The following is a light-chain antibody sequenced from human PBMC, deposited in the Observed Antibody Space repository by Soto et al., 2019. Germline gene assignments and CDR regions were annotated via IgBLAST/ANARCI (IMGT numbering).Light chain of an antibody. J-gene: IGLJ1*01. V-gene: IGLV2-14*01. Sequence: QSVLTQPASVSGSPGQSIAISCTGTSSDVGGYNYVSWYQQYPGKAPKLMIYDVSNRPSGVSNHFSGSKSGNTASLTISGLQTEDEADYYCLSYTSSSTYVFGTGTKLTVL. CDR1: SSDVGGYNY. CDR2: DVS. CDR3: LSYTSSSTYV.